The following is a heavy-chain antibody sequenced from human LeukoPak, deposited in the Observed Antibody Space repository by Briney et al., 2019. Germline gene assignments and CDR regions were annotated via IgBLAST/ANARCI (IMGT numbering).Heavy chain of an antibody. Sequence: GESLKISCKGSGYSFTSYWIGWVRQMPGKGLEWMGIIYPGDSDTRYSPSFQGQVTISADQSISTAYLQWSSLKASDTAMYYCARLGYGSSISCSYYYYYYYMDVWGKGTTVTVFS. CDR2: IYPGDSDT. CDR3: ARLGYGSSISCSYYYYYYYMDV. CDR1: GYSFTSYW. V-gene: IGHV5-51*01. D-gene: IGHD2-2*01. J-gene: IGHJ6*03.